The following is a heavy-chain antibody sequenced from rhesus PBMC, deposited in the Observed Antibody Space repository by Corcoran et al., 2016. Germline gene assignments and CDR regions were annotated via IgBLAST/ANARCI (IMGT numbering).Heavy chain of an antibody. V-gene: IGHV4-173*01. Sequence: QVQLQESGPGLVKPSETLSLTCAVSGGSISSNYWSWIRQPPGKGLEWIGRISCSGGRTDYHPSLKSRVTISTDTSKNKFSLKLSSVTAADTAVYYCAREGRTGVIIIRGRGAFDFWGQGLRVTVSS. CDR1: GGSISSNY. CDR2: ISCSGGRT. D-gene: IGHD3-22*01. J-gene: IGHJ3*01. CDR3: AREGRTGVIIIRGRGAFDF.